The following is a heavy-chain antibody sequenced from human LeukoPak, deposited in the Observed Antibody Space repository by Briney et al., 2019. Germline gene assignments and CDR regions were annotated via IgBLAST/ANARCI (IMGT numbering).Heavy chain of an antibody. Sequence: ASVKVSCKASGYTFTSYDINWVRQATGQGLEWMGWMNPNSGNTGSAQKFQGRVTMTRNTSITTAYMELSSLRSDDTAVYYCARGLGATRLSSYWGQGTLVIVSS. J-gene: IGHJ4*02. V-gene: IGHV1-8*01. CDR3: ARGLGATRLSSY. CDR1: GYTFTSYD. CDR2: MNPNSGNT. D-gene: IGHD1-26*01.